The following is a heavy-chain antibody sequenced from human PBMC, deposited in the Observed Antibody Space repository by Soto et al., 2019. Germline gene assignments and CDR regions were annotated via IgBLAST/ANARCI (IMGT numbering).Heavy chain of an antibody. Sequence: PSETLSLTCTVSGGSISSSSYYWGWIRQPPGKGLEWIGSIYYSGSTYYNPSLKSRVTISVDTSKNQFSLKLSSVTAADTAVYYCARHQTARGYSYGYNYYYGMDVWGQGTTVTVSS. CDR3: ARHQTARGYSYGYNYYYGMDV. J-gene: IGHJ6*02. CDR1: GGSISSSSYY. CDR2: IYYSGST. D-gene: IGHD5-18*01. V-gene: IGHV4-39*01.